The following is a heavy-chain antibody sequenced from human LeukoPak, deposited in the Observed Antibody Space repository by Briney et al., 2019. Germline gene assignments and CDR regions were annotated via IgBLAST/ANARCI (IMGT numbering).Heavy chain of an antibody. J-gene: IGHJ3*02. Sequence: GGSLRLSCAASGFTFSSYGMSWVRQAPGKGLEWVGFIRSKAYGGTTEYAASVKGRFTISRDDSKSIAYLQMNSLKTEDTAVYYCTRASGNDAFDIWGQGTMVTVSS. CDR2: IRSKAYGGTT. CDR1: GFTFSSYG. V-gene: IGHV3-49*04. D-gene: IGHD1-26*01. CDR3: TRASGNDAFDI.